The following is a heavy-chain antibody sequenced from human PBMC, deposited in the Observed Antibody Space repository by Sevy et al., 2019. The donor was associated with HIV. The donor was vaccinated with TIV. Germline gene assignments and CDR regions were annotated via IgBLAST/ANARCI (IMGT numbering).Heavy chain of an antibody. CDR3: ARDLSGAAAGTYFDY. Sequence: GGSLRLSCAASGFTFSSYAMHWVRQAPGKGLEWVAVISYDGSNKYYADSVKGRFTISRDNSKNTLYLQMNSLRAEDTAVYYCARDLSGAAAGTYFDYWGQEPWSPSPQ. CDR1: GFTFSSYA. V-gene: IGHV3-30-3*01. D-gene: IGHD6-13*01. CDR2: ISYDGSNK. J-gene: IGHJ4*01.